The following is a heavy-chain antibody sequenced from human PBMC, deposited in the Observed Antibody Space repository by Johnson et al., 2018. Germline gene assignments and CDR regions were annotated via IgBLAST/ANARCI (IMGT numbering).Heavy chain of an antibody. CDR3: TRVSEDYFYWLRYYYMDV. V-gene: IGHV3-49*03. Sequence: VQLQESGGGLVQPGRSLRLSCAASGFTFGDYAMSWFRQAPGMGREWVGFIRSKGYGGTTEYAASVKGRITISRDDSKSIAYLQMNSLKNEDTARYYCTRVSEDYFYWLRYYYMDVWGKGTTVTVSS. J-gene: IGHJ6*03. CDR2: IRSKGYGGTT. D-gene: IGHD3-9*01. CDR1: GFTFGDYA.